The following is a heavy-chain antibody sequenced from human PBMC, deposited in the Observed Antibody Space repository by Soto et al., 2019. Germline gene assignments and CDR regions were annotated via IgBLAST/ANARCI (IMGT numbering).Heavy chain of an antibody. V-gene: IGHV1-8*01. Sequence: ASVKVSCKASGYTFTSYDINWVRQATGQGLEWMGWMNPNSGNTGYAQKFQGRVTMTRNTSISTAYMELSSLRSEDTAVYYCARGRTIFGVVITRRYYYYGMDVCGQGTTVTVS. D-gene: IGHD3-3*01. CDR3: ARGRTIFGVVITRRYYYYGMDV. J-gene: IGHJ6*02. CDR2: MNPNSGNT. CDR1: GYTFTSYD.